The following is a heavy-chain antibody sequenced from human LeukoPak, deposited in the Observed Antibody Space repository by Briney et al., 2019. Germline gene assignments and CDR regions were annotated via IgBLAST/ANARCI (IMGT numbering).Heavy chain of an antibody. CDR3: ARDGRSGNFDK. D-gene: IGHD1-26*01. CDR2: ISYDGSNK. V-gene: IGHV3-30*03. J-gene: IGHJ4*02. CDR1: GFTFSSYG. Sequence: GRSLRLSCAASGFTFSSYGLHWVRQAPGKGLEWVAVISYDGSNKYYVDSVKGRFTISRDNSKNTLYLQMNSLRAEDTAVYYCARDGRSGNFDKWGQGTLVSVSS.